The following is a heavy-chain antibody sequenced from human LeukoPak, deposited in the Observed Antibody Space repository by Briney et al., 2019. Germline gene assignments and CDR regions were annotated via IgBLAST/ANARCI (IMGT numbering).Heavy chain of an antibody. CDR2: IRYDGSNI. V-gene: IGHV3-30*02. Sequence: GGSLRLSCAASGFTFSSYGMHWVRQAPGKGLEGVAFIRYDGSNIYYADSVKGRFTISRDNSKNTLYLQMNSLRAEDTALYYCAKDHWNYQAPFDYWGQGTLVTVSS. CDR3: AKDHWNYQAPFDY. J-gene: IGHJ4*02. CDR1: GFTFSSYG. D-gene: IGHD1-7*01.